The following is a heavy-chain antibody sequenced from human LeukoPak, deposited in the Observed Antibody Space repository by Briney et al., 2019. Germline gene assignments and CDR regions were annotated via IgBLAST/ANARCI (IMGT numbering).Heavy chain of an antibody. CDR2: INHSGST. CDR3: ARGVVGNLAFDI. CDR1: GGSFSGYY. J-gene: IGHJ3*02. V-gene: IGHV4-34*01. Sequence: SETLSLTCAVYGGSFSGYYWSWIRQPPGKGLEWIGEINHSGSTNYNPSLKSRVTISVDTSKNQFSLKLSSVTAADTAVYYCARGVVGNLAFDIWGQGTMVTVSS. D-gene: IGHD1-26*01.